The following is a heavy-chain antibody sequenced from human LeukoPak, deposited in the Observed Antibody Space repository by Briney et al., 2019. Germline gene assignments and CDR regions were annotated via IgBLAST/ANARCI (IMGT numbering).Heavy chain of an antibody. CDR1: GGSISTITYY. V-gene: IGHV4-39*01. J-gene: IGHJ2*01. CDR2: ISYSGST. D-gene: IGHD1-26*01. Sequence: RSEALCLTCTVSGGSISTITYYWGWIRQPPGKGLECLGSISYSGSTYNNPSLKSRVTISVDTSKNQFSLKLSSVTAPDTAVYYCARRVYSGSYNWYFDLWGRGTLVTVSS. CDR3: ARRVYSGSYNWYFDL.